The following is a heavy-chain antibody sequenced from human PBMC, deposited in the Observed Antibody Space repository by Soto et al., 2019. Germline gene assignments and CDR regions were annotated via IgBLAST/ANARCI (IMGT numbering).Heavy chain of an antibody. CDR2: IYHSGST. D-gene: IGHD3-22*01. V-gene: IGHV4-4*02. CDR1: GGSTSSSNW. J-gene: IGHJ6*02. CDR3: ARVYYYDSSGYGDLYGMDV. Sequence: SETLSLTCAVSGGSTSSSNWWSWVRQPPGKGLEWIGEIYHSGSTNYNPSLKSRVTISVDKSKNQFSLKLSSVTAADTAVYYCARVYYYDSSGYGDLYGMDVWGQGTTVTVS.